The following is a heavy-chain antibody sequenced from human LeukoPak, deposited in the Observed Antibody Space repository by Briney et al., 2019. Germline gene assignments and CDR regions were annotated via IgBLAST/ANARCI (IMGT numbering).Heavy chain of an antibody. D-gene: IGHD3-22*01. CDR1: GFTFSIYA. CDR3: ARGQYYYDTSGYYADY. Sequence: GGSLRLSCAASGFTFSIYAMHWVRQPPGKGLDWVAVISYDGSNKYYADSVKGRFTISRDNSKNTLYLQMNSLRAEDTAVYYCARGQYYYDTSGYYADYWGQGTLVTVSS. CDR2: ISYDGSNK. V-gene: IGHV3-30-3*01. J-gene: IGHJ4*02.